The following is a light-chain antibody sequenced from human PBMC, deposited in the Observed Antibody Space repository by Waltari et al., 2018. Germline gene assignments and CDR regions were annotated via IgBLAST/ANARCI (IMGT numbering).Light chain of an antibody. CDR2: KDN. Sequence: SYELTQPPSVAVSPGQTARITCPGDALPEQYANWYQQKAGQAPMPVIYKDNERPSGIPERYSGSSSGTIVTLTISGVQAEDEADYYCQSADSSGAYRVFGGGTKLTVL. J-gene: IGLJ3*02. CDR1: ALPEQY. CDR3: QSADSSGAYRV. V-gene: IGLV3-25*03.